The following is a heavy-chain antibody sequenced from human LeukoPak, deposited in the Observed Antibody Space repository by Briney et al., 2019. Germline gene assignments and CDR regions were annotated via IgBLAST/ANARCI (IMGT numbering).Heavy chain of an antibody. CDR2: VNPNSGGT. D-gene: IGHD2-2*01. Sequence: ASVKVSCKASGYTFTGHYIHWVRQAPGQGLEWMGWVNPNSGGTNYAQKFQGRVSMTRDTSISTAYMELSRLKSDDTAVYYCARDYCTRTNCYLFDYWGQGTLVTVSS. V-gene: IGHV1-2*02. CDR3: ARDYCTRTNCYLFDY. CDR1: GYTFTGHY. J-gene: IGHJ4*02.